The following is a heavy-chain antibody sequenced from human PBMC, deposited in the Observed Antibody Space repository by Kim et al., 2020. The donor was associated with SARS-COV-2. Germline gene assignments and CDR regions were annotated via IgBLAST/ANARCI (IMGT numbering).Heavy chain of an antibody. D-gene: IGHD3-22*01. CDR2: IYHSGST. CDR1: GGSISSSNW. Sequence: SETLSLTCAVSGGSISSSNWWSWVRQPPGKGLEWIGEIYHSGSTNYNPSLKSRVTISVAKYKNQLSLKLTSVTAADTAVYYCARSLYSSGYYFDYWGQGT. CDR3: ARSLYSSGYYFDY. V-gene: IGHV4-4*02. J-gene: IGHJ4*02.